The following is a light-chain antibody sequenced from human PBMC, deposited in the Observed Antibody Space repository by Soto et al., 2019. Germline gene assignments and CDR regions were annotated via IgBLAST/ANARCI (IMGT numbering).Light chain of an antibody. CDR2: DAS. Sequence: DIQMTQSPSSLSASVGDRVTITCRASQTISTYLNWYQQKQGKAPRLLIYDASSLLSGVPSRFSSSGSGTDFTLTIASLQPEDFSTYYCQQSDRTPYTFGQGTKVEI. CDR1: QTISTY. V-gene: IGKV1-39*01. CDR3: QQSDRTPYT. J-gene: IGKJ2*01.